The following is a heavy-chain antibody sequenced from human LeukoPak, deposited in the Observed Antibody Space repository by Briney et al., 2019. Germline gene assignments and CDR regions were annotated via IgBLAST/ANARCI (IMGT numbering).Heavy chain of an antibody. D-gene: IGHD5-18*01. CDR1: GFTFNNYA. CDR3: AKDQGIHLWLKYFQH. Sequence: GGSLRLSCAASGFTFNNYAMTWVRQAPGKGLEWVSAISGSGGTTLYADSVKGRFTISRDNSKSTLYLQMNSLRAEDTAVYYCAKDQGIHLWLKYFQHWGHGTLVTVSS. J-gene: IGHJ1*01. CDR2: ISGSGGTT. V-gene: IGHV3-23*01.